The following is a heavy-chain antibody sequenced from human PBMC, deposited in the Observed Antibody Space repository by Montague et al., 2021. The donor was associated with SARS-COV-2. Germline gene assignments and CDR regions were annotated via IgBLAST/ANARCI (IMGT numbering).Heavy chain of an antibody. V-gene: IGHV4-59*08. CDR1: GGSISNYH. CDR3: ARQLRVRRTWQVGDYNHYGRDV. D-gene: IGHD3-10*01. Sequence: SETLSLTCTVSGGSISNYHWNWIRQPPGKGLEWIAYIYYSGNTNYNPSLQSRVTISVDTSRNQFSLRLTSVTAADTAVYYCARQLRVRRTWQVGDYNHYGRDVWGQGTTVSVSS. J-gene: IGHJ6*02. CDR2: IYYSGNT.